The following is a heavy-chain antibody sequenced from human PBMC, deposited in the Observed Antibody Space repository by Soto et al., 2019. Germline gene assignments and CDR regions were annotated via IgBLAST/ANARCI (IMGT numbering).Heavy chain of an antibody. CDR2: IVPMFGTS. V-gene: IGHV1-69*06. D-gene: IGHD3-3*01. Sequence: QERLVQSGAEVRKPGSSVKVSCKVTGGTSTRYAINWVRQAPGQGVEWMGGIVPMFGTSKYAQKFQGRVTITADTSTNIAYMELRSLRSEDTAVYYCNRSSEYDFWSGYLWGQGTLASVSS. J-gene: IGHJ4*02. CDR3: NRSSEYDFWSGYL. CDR1: GGTSTRYA.